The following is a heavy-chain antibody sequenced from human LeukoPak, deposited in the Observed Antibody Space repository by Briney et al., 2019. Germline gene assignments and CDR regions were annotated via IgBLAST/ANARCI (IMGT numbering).Heavy chain of an antibody. Sequence: GGSLRLSCAASGFTFNRNNMNWVRQAPGKGLEWVSYISSTSITMYYADSVKGRFTISRDNAKNSLYLQMNSLRADDTAVYYCARETILAVAGDFWGQGTLLTVSS. V-gene: IGHV3-48*01. CDR1: GFTFNRNN. CDR3: ARETILAVAGDF. CDR2: ISSTSITM. D-gene: IGHD6-19*01. J-gene: IGHJ4*02.